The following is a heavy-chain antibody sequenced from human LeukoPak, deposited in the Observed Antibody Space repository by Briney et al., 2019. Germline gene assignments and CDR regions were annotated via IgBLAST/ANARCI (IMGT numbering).Heavy chain of an antibody. Sequence: GGSLRLSCAASGFTVSSNYMNWVRQAPGKGLEWVSVIYSGGSTYYADSVKGRFTISRDNSKNTLYLQMNSLRAEDTAVYYCARFDPWGDYGMDVWGQGTTVTVSS. CDR2: IYSGGST. CDR1: GFTVSSNY. J-gene: IGHJ6*02. CDR3: ARFDPWGDYGMDV. D-gene: IGHD3-10*01. V-gene: IGHV3-53*01.